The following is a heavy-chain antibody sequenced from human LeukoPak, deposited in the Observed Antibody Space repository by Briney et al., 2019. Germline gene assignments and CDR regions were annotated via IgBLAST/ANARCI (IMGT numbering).Heavy chain of an antibody. CDR1: GFTLSTTS. D-gene: IGHD3-16*01. CDR3: ARDTGGDRYFNY. CDR2: ISSSSSTK. J-gene: IGHJ4*02. V-gene: IGHV3-48*02. Sequence: GGSLRLSCAASGFTLSTTSMNWVRQAPGKGLEWVSYISSSSSTKYYADSVKGLFTISRDNAKNSLYLQMNSLRDEDTAVYYCARDTGGDRYFNYWGQGTLVTVSS.